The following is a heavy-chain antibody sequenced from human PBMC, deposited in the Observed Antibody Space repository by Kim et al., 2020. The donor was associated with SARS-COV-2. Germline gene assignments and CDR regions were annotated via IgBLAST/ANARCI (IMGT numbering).Heavy chain of an antibody. J-gene: IGHJ4*02. CDR1: GGSISSGGYY. D-gene: IGHD4-17*01. CDR2: IYYSGST. V-gene: IGHV4-31*03. CDR3: AVHLTTGAYYFDY. Sequence: SETLSLTCTVSGGSISSGGYYWSWIRQHPGKGLEWIGYIYYSGSTYYNPSLKSRVTISVDTSKNQFSLKLSSVTAADTAVYYCAVHLTTGAYYFDYWGQGTLVTVSS.